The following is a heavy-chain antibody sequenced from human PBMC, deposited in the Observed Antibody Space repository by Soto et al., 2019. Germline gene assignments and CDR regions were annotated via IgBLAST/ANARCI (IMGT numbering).Heavy chain of an antibody. CDR1: GDSISRGAYY. CDR3: AREGLTGTIGLYYYYGMDV. J-gene: IGHJ6*02. CDR2: ISNSGRT. D-gene: IGHD1-7*01. Sequence: SETLSLTCTVSGDSISRGAYYWTWIRQHPVKGLEWIGYISNSGRTYYNPSLKSRVTISVDTSKNQFSLKLSSVTAADTAVYYCAREGLTGTIGLYYYYGMDVWGQGTTVTVSS. V-gene: IGHV4-31*03.